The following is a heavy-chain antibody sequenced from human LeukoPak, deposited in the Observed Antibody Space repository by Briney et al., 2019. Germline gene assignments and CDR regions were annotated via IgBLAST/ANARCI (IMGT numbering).Heavy chain of an antibody. CDR3: HTSLNDYFDY. D-gene: IGHD2-2*01. CDR2: INPSGGST. V-gene: IGHV1-46*01. Sequence: GASVKVSCKASGYTFTSYYMHWVRQAPGQGLEWMGIINPSGGSTSYAQKFQGRVTMTRDTSTSTVYKELSSLRSEDTAVYYCHTSLNDYFDYWGQGTLVTVSS. J-gene: IGHJ4*02. CDR1: GYTFTSYY.